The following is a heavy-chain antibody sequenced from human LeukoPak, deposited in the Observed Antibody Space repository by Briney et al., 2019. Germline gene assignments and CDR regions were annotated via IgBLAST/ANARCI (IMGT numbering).Heavy chain of an antibody. V-gene: IGHV1-69*04. CDR2: IIPILGIA. CDR1: GGTFSSYT. Sequence: SVQVSCQASGGTFSSYTISWVRQAPGQGLEWMGRIIPILGIANYPQKFQGRVTITADKSTSTAYMELSSLRSEDTAVYYCAREDGYNPGFDYWGQGTLVTVSS. D-gene: IGHD5-24*01. J-gene: IGHJ4*02. CDR3: AREDGYNPGFDY.